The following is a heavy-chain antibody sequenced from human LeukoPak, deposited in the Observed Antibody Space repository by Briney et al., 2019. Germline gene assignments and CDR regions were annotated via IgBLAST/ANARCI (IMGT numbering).Heavy chain of an antibody. CDR1: GFTFSSYA. CDR2: ISTSGGSS. J-gene: IGHJ4*02. Sequence: GGSLRLSCAASGFTFSSYAMSWVRQAPGKGLEWVSGISTSGGSSSYADSVKGRFTISRDNPRNTLYMQMNSLRAEDTALYYCAIMHPYYDGSGYWVQWGQGTLVTVS. D-gene: IGHD3-22*01. CDR3: AIMHPYYDGSGYWVQ. V-gene: IGHV3-23*01.